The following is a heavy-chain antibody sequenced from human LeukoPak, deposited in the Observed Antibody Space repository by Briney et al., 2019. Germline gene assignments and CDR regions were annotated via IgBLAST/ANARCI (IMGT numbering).Heavy chain of an antibody. CDR1: GYTFTSYG. CDR2: ISAYNGNT. CDR3: ARDARTDILTGYTRTDNYFDY. V-gene: IGHV1-18*01. D-gene: IGHD3-9*01. J-gene: IGHJ4*02. Sequence: GASVKVSCKASGYTFTSYGISWVRQAPGQGLEWMGWISAYNGNTNYAQKLQGRVTMTTDTSTSTAYMELRSLRSDDTAVYYCARDARTDILTGYTRTDNYFDYWGQGTLVTVSS.